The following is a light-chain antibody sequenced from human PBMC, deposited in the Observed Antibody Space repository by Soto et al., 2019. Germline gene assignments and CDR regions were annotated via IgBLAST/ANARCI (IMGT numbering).Light chain of an antibody. CDR1: PSISNY. V-gene: IGKV1-39*01. J-gene: IGKJ2*01. CDR2: AAS. Sequence: DIQVTQSPSSLSASVGDRVTISCRASPSISNYLNWYQHIPGKAPKLLIYAASRLQSGVPSRFSGSASGTDFTLTISSLQREDSATYYCQQSYRTPYTFGRGTRLEIK. CDR3: QQSYRTPYT.